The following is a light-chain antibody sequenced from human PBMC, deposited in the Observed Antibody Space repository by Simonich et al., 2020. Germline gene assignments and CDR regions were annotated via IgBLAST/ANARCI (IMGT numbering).Light chain of an antibody. V-gene: IGLV2-23*01. J-gene: IGLJ2*01. CDR2: EGS. CDR1: SSDVGSYNL. Sequence: QSALTQPASVSGPPGKSITISCTGTSSDVGSYNLVSWYQQHPGKAPKLMIYEGSKRPSGVSNRFSGSKSGNTASLTISGLQAEDEADYYCCSYAGSSTVVFGGGTKLTVL. CDR3: CSYAGSSTVV.